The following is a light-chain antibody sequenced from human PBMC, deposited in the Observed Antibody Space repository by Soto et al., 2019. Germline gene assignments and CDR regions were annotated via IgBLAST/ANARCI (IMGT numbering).Light chain of an antibody. V-gene: IGLV2-14*01. J-gene: IGLJ1*01. CDR3: SSYTSSSTRV. CDR2: EVS. Sequence: QSALTQPASVSGSPGQSITISCTGTSSDVGGYNYVSWYQQHPGKAPKLMIYEVSNRPSGVSNRFSGSKSGNTASLTISGLQADEEADYYCSSYTSSSTRVFGTGTKVTV. CDR1: SSDVGGYNY.